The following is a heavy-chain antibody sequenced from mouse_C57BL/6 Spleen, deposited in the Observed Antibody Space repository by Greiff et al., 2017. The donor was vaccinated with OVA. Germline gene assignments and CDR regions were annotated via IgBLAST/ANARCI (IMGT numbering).Heavy chain of an antibody. CDR2: IDPEDGET. D-gene: IGHD2-4*01. Sequence: VQLQQSGAELVKPGASVTLSCTASGFNINDYYMHWVKQRTEHGLEWIGRIDPEDGETKYAPKFQGKAIITADTSSNTAYLQLSSLTSEDTAVYSSARDDYEDYAMDYWGQGTSVTVSA. CDR3: ARDDYEDYAMDY. CDR1: GFNINDYY. V-gene: IGHV14-2*01. J-gene: IGHJ4*01.